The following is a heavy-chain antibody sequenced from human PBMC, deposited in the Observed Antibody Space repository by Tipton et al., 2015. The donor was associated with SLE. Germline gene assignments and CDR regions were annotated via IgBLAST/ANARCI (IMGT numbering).Heavy chain of an antibody. D-gene: IGHD6-13*01. Sequence: TLSLTCTVSGGSISSDYWSWLRQPPGKGLEWIGYIYYSGNTNYHPSLKSRVTISLDTSKNEFSLKLRSVTAADTAVYYCARAERSSSTWEYWFDPWGRGSLVIVSS. CDR1: GGSISSDY. CDR2: IYYSGNT. J-gene: IGHJ5*02. CDR3: ARAERSSSTWEYWFDP. V-gene: IGHV4-59*01.